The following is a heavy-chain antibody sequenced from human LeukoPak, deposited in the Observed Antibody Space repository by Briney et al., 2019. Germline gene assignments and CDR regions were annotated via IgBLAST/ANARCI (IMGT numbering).Heavy chain of an antibody. CDR1: GGSISSYY. J-gene: IGHJ4*02. Sequence: SETLSLTCTVSGGSISSYYWSWIRQPPGKGLEWIGYIYYSGSTYYNPSLKSRVTISVDTSKNQFSLKLSSVTAADTAVYYCARASYAIVGYDYWGQGTLVTVSS. D-gene: IGHD2-8*01. V-gene: IGHV4-59*08. CDR3: ARASYAIVGYDY. CDR2: IYYSGST.